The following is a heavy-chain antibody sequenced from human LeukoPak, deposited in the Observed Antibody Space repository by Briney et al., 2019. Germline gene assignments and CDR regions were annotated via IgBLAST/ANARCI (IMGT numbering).Heavy chain of an antibody. V-gene: IGHV1-18*01. Sequence: ASVKVSCKASGYTFTSYGISWVRQAPGQGLEWMGWISAYNGNTNYAQKLQGRVTMTTDTSTSTAYMELRSLRSDDTAVYYCARDARIYAEYYFDYWGQGTLVTVSS. CDR1: GYTFTSYG. CDR3: ARDARIYAEYYFDY. CDR2: ISAYNGNT. J-gene: IGHJ4*02. D-gene: IGHD1-14*01.